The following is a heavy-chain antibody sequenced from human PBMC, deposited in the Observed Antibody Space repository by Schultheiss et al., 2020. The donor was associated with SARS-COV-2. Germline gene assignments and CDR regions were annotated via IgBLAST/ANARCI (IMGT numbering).Heavy chain of an antibody. CDR2: IKQDGSEK. V-gene: IGHV3-7*03. CDR1: GFTFSSYW. J-gene: IGHJ6*02. CDR3: ARDPPGYSYGPTGGMDV. Sequence: GGSLRLSCAASGFTFSSYWMSWVRQAPGKGLEWVANIKQDGSEKYYVDSVKGRFTISRDNAKNSLYLQMNSLRAEDTAVYYCARDPPGYSYGPTGGMDVWGQGTTVTVSS. D-gene: IGHD5-18*01.